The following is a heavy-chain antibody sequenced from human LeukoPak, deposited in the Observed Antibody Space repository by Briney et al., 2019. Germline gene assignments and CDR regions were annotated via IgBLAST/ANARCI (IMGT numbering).Heavy chain of an antibody. CDR2: ISSSSSSTI. V-gene: IGHV3-48*02. Sequence: PGGSLRLSCAASGFTFSSYSMNWVRQAPGKGLEWVSYISSSSSSTIYYADSVKGRFTISRDNAKNSLYLQMNSLRDEDTAVYYCARRGYSGYVVDHWGQGTLVTVSS. CDR1: GFTFSSYS. CDR3: ARRGYSGYVVDH. D-gene: IGHD5-12*01. J-gene: IGHJ4*02.